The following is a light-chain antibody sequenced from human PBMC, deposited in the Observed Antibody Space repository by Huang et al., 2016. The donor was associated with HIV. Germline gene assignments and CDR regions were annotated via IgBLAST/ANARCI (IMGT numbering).Light chain of an antibody. Sequence: EIVITQSPATLSVSPGERATLSCRASQSVSTNLAWYQQKPGQAPRRLIYDASTRATGIPARFSGSGSGTDFTLTISSLQSEDFAVYYCQQYNNWLALTFGGGTKVEIK. V-gene: IGKV3D-15*01. CDR2: DAS. J-gene: IGKJ4*01. CDR1: QSVSTN. CDR3: QQYNNWLALT.